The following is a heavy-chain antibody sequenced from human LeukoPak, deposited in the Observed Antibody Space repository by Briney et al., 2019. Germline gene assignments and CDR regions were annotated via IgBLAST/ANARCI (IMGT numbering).Heavy chain of an antibody. J-gene: IGHJ4*02. V-gene: IGHV3-7*01. D-gene: IGHD3-9*01. CDR2: IKQDGREK. Sequence: GGSLRLFCAASGYSFSSYWMSWVRRAPGKGLEWVANIKQDGREKYYVDSVKGRFTISRDNAKNSLYLQMNSLRAEDTAVYYCARVVDYDILTGFDYWGQGTLVTVSS. CDR1: GYSFSSYW. CDR3: ARVVDYDILTGFDY.